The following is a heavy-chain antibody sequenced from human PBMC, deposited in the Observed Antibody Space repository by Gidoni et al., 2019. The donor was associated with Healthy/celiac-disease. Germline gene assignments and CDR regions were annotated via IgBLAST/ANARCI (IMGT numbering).Heavy chain of an antibody. CDR1: GGSFSGYY. Sequence: QVQLQQWGAGLLKPSETLSLTCAVHGGSFSGYYWSWIRQPPGKGLEWIGEINHSGSTNYNPSLKSRVTISVDTSKNQFSLKLSSVTAADTAVYYCARGRVSGSYPSSYYFDYWGQGTLVTVSS. J-gene: IGHJ4*02. CDR3: ARGRVSGSYPSSYYFDY. D-gene: IGHD1-26*01. CDR2: INHSGST. V-gene: IGHV4-34*01.